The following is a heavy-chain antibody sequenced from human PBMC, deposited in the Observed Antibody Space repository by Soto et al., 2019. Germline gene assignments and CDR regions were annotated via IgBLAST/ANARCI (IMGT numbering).Heavy chain of an antibody. V-gene: IGHV3-74*01. J-gene: IGHJ4*02. Sequence: GGSLRLSCAASGFTFSSYWMYWVRQAPGKGLVWVSRSNSDGSDTNYADSVKGRFTISRDNAKNTLYLQMNSLRAEDTAVYYCARDRCWSLIDYWGQGTLVTVSS. D-gene: IGHD6-13*01. CDR1: GFTFSSYW. CDR3: ARDRCWSLIDY. CDR2: SNSDGSDT.